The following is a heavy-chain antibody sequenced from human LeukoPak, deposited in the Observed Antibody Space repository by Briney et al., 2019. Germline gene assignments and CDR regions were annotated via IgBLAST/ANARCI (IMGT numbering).Heavy chain of an antibody. Sequence: GGSLRLSCAASGFSVSSNYMSWVRQAPGKGLEWVAVISYDGSNKYYADSVKGRFTISRDNSKNTLYLQMNSLRAEDTAVYYCARDGGYCSGGSCYQIRNWFDPWGQGTLVTVSS. V-gene: IGHV3-30-3*01. D-gene: IGHD2-15*01. CDR1: GFSVSSNY. CDR3: ARDGGYCSGGSCYQIRNWFDP. CDR2: ISYDGSNK. J-gene: IGHJ5*02.